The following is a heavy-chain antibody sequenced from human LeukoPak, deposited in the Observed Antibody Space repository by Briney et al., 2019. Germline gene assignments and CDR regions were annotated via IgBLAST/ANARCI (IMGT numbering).Heavy chain of an antibody. J-gene: IGHJ6*02. CDR2: IWWHGNKE. D-gene: IGHD3-3*01. V-gene: IGHV3-33*01. Sequence: GGSLRLSCAASGFTFSSHGMHWVSQAPGKGLEWVAIIWWHGNKESYADSVKGRFTVSRDNSKNTLYLQMNSLRADDSAVYYCATENFWSGSPDDDYGMDAWGQGTTVTVSS. CDR1: GFTFSSHG. CDR3: ATENFWSGSPDDDYGMDA.